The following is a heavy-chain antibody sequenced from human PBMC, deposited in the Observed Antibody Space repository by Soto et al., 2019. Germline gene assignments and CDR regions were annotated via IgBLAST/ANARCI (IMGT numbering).Heavy chain of an antibody. CDR3: ARGHPRLTTVVTRYYYYGMDV. V-gene: IGHV4-34*01. J-gene: IGHJ6*02. CDR2: INHSGST. CDR1: GGSFSGYY. D-gene: IGHD4-17*01. Sequence: PSETLSLTCAVYGGSFSGYYWSWIRQPPGKGPEWIGEINHSGSTNYNPSLKSRVTISVDTSKNQFSLKLSSVTAADTAVYYCARGHPRLTTVVTRYYYYGMDVWGQGTTVTVSS.